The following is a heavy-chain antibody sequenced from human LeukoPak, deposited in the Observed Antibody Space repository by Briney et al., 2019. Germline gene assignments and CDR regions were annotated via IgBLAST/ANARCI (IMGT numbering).Heavy chain of an antibody. J-gene: IGHJ2*01. Sequence: PSETLSLTCAVSGGSISISSSNWWSWVRQPPGKGLEWIGEIFHSGSTNYNPSLKSRVTISVDKSKNPFSLKLRSLTAADTAVYYCARDLHGGNSFTSDWYFDLWGRGTLVTVSS. CDR2: IFHSGST. D-gene: IGHD4-23*01. CDR1: GGSISISSSNW. V-gene: IGHV4-4*02. CDR3: ARDLHGGNSFTSDWYFDL.